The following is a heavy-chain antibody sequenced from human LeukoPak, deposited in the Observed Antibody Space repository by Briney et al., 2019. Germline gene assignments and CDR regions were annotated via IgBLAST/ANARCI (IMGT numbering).Heavy chain of an antibody. Sequence: SETLSLTCTVSGSSISSYYWSWIRQPPGKGLEWIGSIYYSGSTYYNPSLKSRVTISVDTSKNQFSLKLSSVTAADTAVYCCARQYYDSSGWWAYYFDYWGQGTLVTVSS. CDR3: ARQYYDSSGWWAYYFDY. V-gene: IGHV4-59*05. CDR2: IYYSGST. CDR1: GSSISSYY. J-gene: IGHJ4*02. D-gene: IGHD3-22*01.